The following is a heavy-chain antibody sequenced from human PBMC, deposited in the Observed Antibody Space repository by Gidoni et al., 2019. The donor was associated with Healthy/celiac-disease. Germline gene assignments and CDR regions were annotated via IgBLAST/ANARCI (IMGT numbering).Heavy chain of an antibody. CDR3: ARGANYGDYNAGMDV. Sequence: QVQLQESGPGLVTPSQTLSLTCTVSGGSISSCGYYWSWIRQHPGKGLEWIGYIYYSGSTYYNPSLKSRVTISVDTSKNQFSLKLSSVTAADTAVYYCARGANYGDYNAGMDVWGQGTTVTVSS. CDR2: IYYSGST. D-gene: IGHD4-17*01. CDR1: GGSISSCGYY. V-gene: IGHV4-31*03. J-gene: IGHJ6*02.